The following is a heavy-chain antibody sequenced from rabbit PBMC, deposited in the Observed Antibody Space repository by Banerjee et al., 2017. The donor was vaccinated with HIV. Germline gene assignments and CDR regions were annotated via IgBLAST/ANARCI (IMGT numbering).Heavy chain of an antibody. CDR1: GFTLSSYW. CDR2: IYPDYDWT. V-gene: IGHV1S45*01. CDR3: AGGSSYGGAGYDL. Sequence: QQQLVESGGGLVKPGASLTLTCTASGFTLSSYWMCWVRQAPGKGLEWIASIYPDYDWTDYASWAKGRVTISKTSSTTVTLQMTSLTAADTATYFCAGGSSYGGAGYDLWGPGTLVTVS. J-gene: IGHJ4*01. D-gene: IGHD6-1*01.